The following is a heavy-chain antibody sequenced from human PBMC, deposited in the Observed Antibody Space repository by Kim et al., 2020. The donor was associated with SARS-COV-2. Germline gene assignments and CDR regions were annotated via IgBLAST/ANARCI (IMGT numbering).Heavy chain of an antibody. Sequence: SETLSLTCKVSGGSVSSGSYYWSWIRQPPGKGLEWIGYIYYSGSTNYNPSLKSRVTISVDTSKNQFSLKLSSVTAADTAVYYCASVAALGTVTTFGYYHYGMDVWGQGTTVTVSS. CDR3: ASVAALGTVTTFGYYHYGMDV. J-gene: IGHJ6*02. CDR1: GGSVSSGSYY. V-gene: IGHV4-61*01. D-gene: IGHD4-17*01. CDR2: IYYSGST.